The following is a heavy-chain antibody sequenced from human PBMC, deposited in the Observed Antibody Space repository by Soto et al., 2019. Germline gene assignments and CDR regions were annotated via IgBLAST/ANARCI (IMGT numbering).Heavy chain of an antibody. CDR2: IIDSGAST. J-gene: IGHJ6*02. V-gene: IGHV3-23*01. Sequence: GGSLRLSCAASGFTFSSCAMGWVRQAPGKGLEWVSDIIDSGASTYYADSVQGRFTISRDNSRSTLYLQMNSLRAEDTALYYCAKGRSYYYYYGVDVWGQGTTVTVSS. CDR1: GFTFSSCA. CDR3: AKGRSYYYYYGVDV.